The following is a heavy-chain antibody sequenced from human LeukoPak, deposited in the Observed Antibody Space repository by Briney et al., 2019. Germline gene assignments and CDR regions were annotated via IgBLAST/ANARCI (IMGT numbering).Heavy chain of an antibody. J-gene: IGHJ4*02. D-gene: IGHD3-10*01. Sequence: PGGSLRLSCAASGFTFSSYGMSWVRQAPGKGLEWVSAISGSGGSTYNADSVKGRFTISRDNSKNTLYLQMNSLRGEDTAVYYCARDYYGSGSYHLDYWGQGTLVTVSS. V-gene: IGHV3-23*01. CDR1: GFTFSSYG. CDR2: ISGSGGST. CDR3: ARDYYGSGSYHLDY.